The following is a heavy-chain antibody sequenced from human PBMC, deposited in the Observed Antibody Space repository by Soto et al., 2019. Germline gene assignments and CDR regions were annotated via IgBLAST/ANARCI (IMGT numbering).Heavy chain of an antibody. CDR2: ISGSGNST. D-gene: IGHD6-13*01. V-gene: IGHV3-23*01. CDR1: GFTFSTYA. Sequence: EVQLLESGGGLVQPGGSLRVSCAASGFTFSTYAMSWVRQAPGKGLEWVSAISGSGNSTYYADSVKGRLTISRDNSKNTLHLQMNSLRAEDTAVYYCAKDGGIAGAVEYFQHWGQGTLDTVSS. CDR3: AKDGGIAGAVEYFQH. J-gene: IGHJ1*01.